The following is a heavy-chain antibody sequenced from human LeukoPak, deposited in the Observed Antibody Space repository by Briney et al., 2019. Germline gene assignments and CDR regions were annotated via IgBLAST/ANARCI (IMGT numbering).Heavy chain of an antibody. V-gene: IGHV4-59*01. CDR2: IYYSGSP. D-gene: IGHD3-10*01. CDR3: ARYYIEGRCFDY. Sequence: SETLSLTCTVSGDSISHYYWSWIRQPPGKGLEWIGYIYYSGSPNYNPSLKSRVTISLDTSKNQFSLNLSSVTAADTAMYYCARYYIEGRCFDYWGQGTLVTVSS. CDR1: GDSISHYY. J-gene: IGHJ4*02.